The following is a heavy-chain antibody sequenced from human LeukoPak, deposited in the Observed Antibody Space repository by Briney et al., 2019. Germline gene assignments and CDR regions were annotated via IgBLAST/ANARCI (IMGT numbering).Heavy chain of an antibody. CDR1: GGTFSSYA. V-gene: IGHV1-8*03. CDR3: ARGTYYDFWSDDRGDAFDI. J-gene: IGHJ3*02. D-gene: IGHD3-3*01. CDR2: MNPNSGNT. Sequence: ASVKVSCKASGGTFSSYAISWVRQAPGQGLEWMGWMNPNSGNTGYAQKFQGRVTITRNTSISTAYMELSSLRSGDTAVYYCARGTYYDFWSDDRGDAFDIWGQGTMVTVSS.